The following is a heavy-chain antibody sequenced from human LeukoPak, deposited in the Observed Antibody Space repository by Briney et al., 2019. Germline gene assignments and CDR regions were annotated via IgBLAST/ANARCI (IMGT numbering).Heavy chain of an antibody. CDR3: ARERVRRYFDY. J-gene: IGHJ4*02. CDR2: IYSGGST. V-gene: IGHV3-53*01. CDR1: GFTVSSNY. Sequence: HPGGSLRLSCAASGFTVSSNYMSWVRQAPGKGLEWVSVIYSGGSTCYADSVKGRFTISRDNSKNTLYLQMNSLRAEDTAVYYCARERVRRYFDYWGQGTLVTVSS. D-gene: IGHD1-1*01.